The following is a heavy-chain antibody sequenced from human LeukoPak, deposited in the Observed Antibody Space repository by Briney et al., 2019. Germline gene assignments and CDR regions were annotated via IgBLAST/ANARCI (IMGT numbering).Heavy chain of an antibody. D-gene: IGHD6-13*01. CDR2: IYYSGST. J-gene: IGHJ6*02. V-gene: IGHV4-59*08. Sequence: SETLSLTCTVSGGSISSYYWSWIRQPPGKRLEWIGCIYYSGSTNYNPSLKSRVTMSVDTSKNQFSLKLSSVTAADTAVYYCARHYSSSWDYGMDVWGQGTTVTVPS. CDR3: ARHYSSSWDYGMDV. CDR1: GGSISSYY.